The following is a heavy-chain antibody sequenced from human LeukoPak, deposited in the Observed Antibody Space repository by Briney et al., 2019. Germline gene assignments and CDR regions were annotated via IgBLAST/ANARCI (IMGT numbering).Heavy chain of an antibody. V-gene: IGHV4-59*08. CDR2: ISYRGST. D-gene: IGHD2-15*01. CDR1: DGSISTYY. CDR3: ARHAPGLFCSGGSCYSEYYFDY. Sequence: SETLSLTCTVSDGSISTYYWSWIRQPPGKGLERIGYISYRGSTNYNPSLQSRATISLDTSENQFSLKLSSVTAADTAEYYCARHAPGLFCSGGSCYSEYYFDYWGQGTLVTVSS. J-gene: IGHJ4*02.